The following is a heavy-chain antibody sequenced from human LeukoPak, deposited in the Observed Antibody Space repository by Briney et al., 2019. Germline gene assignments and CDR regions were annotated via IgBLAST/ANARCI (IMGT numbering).Heavy chain of an antibody. CDR2: INHSGST. CDR3: AVDIVVVPGWFDP. V-gene: IGHV4-34*01. D-gene: IGHD2-2*01. Sequence: SETLSLTCAVYGGSFSGYYWSWIRQPPGKGLEWIGEINHSGSTNYNPSLKSRVTISVDTSKNQFSLKLSPVTAADTAVYYCAVDIVVVPGWFDPWGQGTLVTVSS. J-gene: IGHJ5*02. CDR1: GGSFSGYY.